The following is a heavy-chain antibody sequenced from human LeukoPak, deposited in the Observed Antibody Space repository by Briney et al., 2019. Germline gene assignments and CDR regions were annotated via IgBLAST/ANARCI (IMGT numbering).Heavy chain of an antibody. CDR1: GYTFTSYG. D-gene: IGHD3-10*01. J-gene: IGHJ6*02. V-gene: IGHV1-18*01. Sequence: ASVKVSCKASGYTFTSYGTSWVRQAPGQGLEWMGWISAYNGNTNYAQKFQGRVTMTTDTSTSTAYMELRSLRSDDTAVYYCARDRPVLLWFGELSHYYGMDVGGQGTTVTVSS. CDR3: ARDRPVLLWFGELSHYYGMDV. CDR2: ISAYNGNT.